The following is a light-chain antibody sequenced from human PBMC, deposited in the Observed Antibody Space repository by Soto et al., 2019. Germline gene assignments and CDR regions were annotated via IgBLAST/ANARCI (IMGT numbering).Light chain of an antibody. J-gene: IGKJ1*01. CDR2: GAS. CDR3: QQYGTSLTWT. V-gene: IGKV3-20*01. Sequence: EIVLTQSPGTLSLSPGERATVSCRASQSVSSSYLAWYQQKPGQAPRLLIYGASNRATGIPDRFSGSGSGTDFSLTISRLEPEDSAVYYCQQYGTSLTWTFGQGTKV. CDR1: QSVSSSY.